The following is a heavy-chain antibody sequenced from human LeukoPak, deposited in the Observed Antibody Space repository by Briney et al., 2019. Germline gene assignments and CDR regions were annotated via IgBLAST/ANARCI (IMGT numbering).Heavy chain of an antibody. J-gene: IGHJ4*02. CDR3: AKDVSRTAIPYYFAY. Sequence: GGSLRLSCAASGFTFSSYGMHWVRQAPGKGLEWVAVISYDGSNKYYADSVKGRFTISRDNSKNTLYLQMNSLRAEDTAMYYCAKDVSRTAIPYYFAYWGQGTLVTVSS. V-gene: IGHV3-30*18. D-gene: IGHD2-21*02. CDR1: GFTFSSYG. CDR2: ISYDGSNK.